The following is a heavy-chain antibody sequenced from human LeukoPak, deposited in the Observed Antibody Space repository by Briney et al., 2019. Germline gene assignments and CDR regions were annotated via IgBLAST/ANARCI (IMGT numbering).Heavy chain of an antibody. V-gene: IGHV4-38-2*02. CDR3: EREGDVVGATIDS. CDR1: GYSISSGYY. J-gene: IGHJ4*02. D-gene: IGHD1-26*01. Sequence: SETLSLTCTVSGYSISSGYYWGWIRQPPGKGLAWIGSISHSGSTYYNPSLKSRLTISLDTSKNQFSLKLSSVTAADTAVYYCEREGDVVGATIDSWGQGTRVTVSS. CDR2: ISHSGST.